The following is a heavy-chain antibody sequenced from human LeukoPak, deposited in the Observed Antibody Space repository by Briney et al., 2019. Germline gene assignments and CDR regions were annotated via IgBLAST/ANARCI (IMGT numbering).Heavy chain of an antibody. Sequence: KPSETLSLTCTVSGGSISSSSYYWGWIRQPPGKGLEWIGSIYYSGSTYYNPSLKSRVTISVDTSKNQFSLKLSSVTAADTAVYYCARHLTYYDFWSASFSWFDPGAREPWSPSPQ. D-gene: IGHD3-3*01. J-gene: IGHJ5*02. CDR2: IYYSGST. V-gene: IGHV4-39*01. CDR1: GGSISSSSYY. CDR3: ARHLTYYDFWSASFSWFDP.